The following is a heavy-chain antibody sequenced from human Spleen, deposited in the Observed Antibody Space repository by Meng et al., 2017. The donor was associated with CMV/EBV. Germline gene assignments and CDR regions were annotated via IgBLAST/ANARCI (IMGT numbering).Heavy chain of an antibody. CDR2: IRYDGSNK. V-gene: IGHV3-30*02. Sequence: GESLKIFCAASGFTFSSYAMHWVRQAPGRGLVWVAFIRYDGSNKYYADSVKGRFTISRDNSKNTLYLQMNSMRAEDTAVYYCAKGTAIVVVPATIVSGGMDVWGQGTTVTVSS. J-gene: IGHJ6*02. CDR3: AKGTAIVVVPATIVSGGMDV. D-gene: IGHD2-2*02. CDR1: GFTFSSYA.